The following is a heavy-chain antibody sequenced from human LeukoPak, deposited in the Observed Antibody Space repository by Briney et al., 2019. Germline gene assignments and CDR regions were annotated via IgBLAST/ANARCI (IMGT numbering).Heavy chain of an antibody. CDR1: GFTFSSYA. J-gene: IGHJ4*02. D-gene: IGHD3-16*01. CDR2: ISGRGGST. V-gene: IGHV3-23*01. CDR3: AKDEEAYDYVWGSDYYFDY. Sequence: GVPLRLSCAASGFTFSSYAMSWVRQAPGKGLEWVSAISGRGGSTYYADSVKGRFTISRDNSKNTLYLQMNSLRAEDTAVYYCAKDEEAYDYVWGSDYYFDYWGQGTLVTVSS.